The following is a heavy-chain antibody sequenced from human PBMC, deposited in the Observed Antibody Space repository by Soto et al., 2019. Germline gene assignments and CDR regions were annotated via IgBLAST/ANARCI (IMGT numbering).Heavy chain of an antibody. J-gene: IGHJ4*02. Sequence: QVQLVESGGGVVQPGRSLRLSCAASGFTFSSYAMHWVRQAPGKGLEWVAVISYDGSNKYYADSVKGRFTISRDNSKNTLYLQMNSLRAEDTAVYYCARGDPRRVGDSSSSKHDYWGQVTLVTVSS. CDR1: GFTFSSYA. D-gene: IGHD6-6*01. CDR3: ARGDPRRVGDSSSSKHDY. V-gene: IGHV3-30-3*01. CDR2: ISYDGSNK.